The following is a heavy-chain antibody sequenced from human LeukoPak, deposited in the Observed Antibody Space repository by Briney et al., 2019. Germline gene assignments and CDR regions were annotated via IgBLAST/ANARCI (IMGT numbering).Heavy chain of an antibody. CDR1: GFTLSNNA. V-gene: IGHV3-23*01. D-gene: IGHD4-23*01. CDR3: AKDILRWAFDV. CDR2: LGGSDDRT. Sequence: GSLRLSCVASGFTLSNNAMAWVRQAPGKGLEWVSALGGSDDRTDYADSVQGRFTISRDNSKNTLYLQMNSLRAEDTAVYYCAKDILRWAFDVWGQGTMVTVS. J-gene: IGHJ3*01.